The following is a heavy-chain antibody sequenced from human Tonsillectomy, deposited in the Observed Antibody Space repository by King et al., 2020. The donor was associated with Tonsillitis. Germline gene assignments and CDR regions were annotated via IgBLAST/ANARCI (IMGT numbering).Heavy chain of an antibody. D-gene: IGHD1-7*01. V-gene: IGHV3-74*03. J-gene: IGHJ4*02. CDR3: ASYNWNYRDDY. Sequence: DVQLVESGGGLVQPGGSLRLSCAASGFTFSSYWMYWVRQPPGRGPVWVSRINRDGTYSTHADSVKGRFTISRDNGKNTLYLQMNSLRAEDTAVYYCASYNWNYRDDYWGQGTLVTVSS. CDR1: GFTFSSYW. CDR2: INRDGTYS.